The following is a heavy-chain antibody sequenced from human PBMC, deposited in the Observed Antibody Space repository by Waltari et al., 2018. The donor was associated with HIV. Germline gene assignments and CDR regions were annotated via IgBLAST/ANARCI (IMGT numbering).Heavy chain of an antibody. Sequence: QVRLQESGPGLVKPSQTLSLPGSVSGDSITSGRYYWRWIRQPAGKGLEWIGRVHTSGNSHYNPSLRSRVTISVDTSKNQFSLSMNSVTAAHTAVYYCTNGGDINGSEFDFWGQGDLVTVSS. CDR3: TNGGDINGSEFDF. D-gene: IGHD3-10*01. CDR2: VHTSGNS. CDR1: GDSITSGRYY. J-gene: IGHJ4*02. V-gene: IGHV4-61*02.